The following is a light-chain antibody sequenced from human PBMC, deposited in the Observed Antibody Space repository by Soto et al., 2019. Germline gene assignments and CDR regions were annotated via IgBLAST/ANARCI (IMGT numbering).Light chain of an antibody. V-gene: IGLV2-8*01. Sequence: QSALTQPPSASGSPGQSVTISCTGTSGDVGTYNYVSWYQQHPGKAPKLMIYEVSKRPSGVPDRFSGSKSGNTASLTVSGLHAEDEADYYCSSYGGSNNLVFGGGTKLTVL. J-gene: IGLJ2*01. CDR1: SGDVGTYNY. CDR3: SSYGGSNNLV. CDR2: EVS.